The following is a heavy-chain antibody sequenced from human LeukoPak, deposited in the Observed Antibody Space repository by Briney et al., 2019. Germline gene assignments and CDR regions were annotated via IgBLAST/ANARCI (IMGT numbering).Heavy chain of an antibody. CDR3: ARVGLRYCSSTSCTPDWYFDL. CDR2: IIPIFGTA. V-gene: IGHV1-69*05. J-gene: IGHJ2*01. D-gene: IGHD2-2*01. Sequence: SVKVSCEASGGTFSSYAISWVRQAPGQGLEWMGGIIPIFGTANYAQKFQDRVTITTDESTSTAYMELSSLRSEDTAVYYCARVGLRYCSSTSCTPDWYFDLWGRGTLVTVSS. CDR1: GGTFSSYA.